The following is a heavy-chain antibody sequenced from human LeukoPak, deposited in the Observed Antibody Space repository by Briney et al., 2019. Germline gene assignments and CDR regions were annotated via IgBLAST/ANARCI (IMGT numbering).Heavy chain of an antibody. D-gene: IGHD3-16*02. CDR3: AKKGSGSYRGKFDY. CDR1: GFTFSSYA. J-gene: IGHJ4*02. CDR2: ISGSGGST. Sequence: PGGSPRLSCAASGFTFSSYAMSWVRQAPGKGLEWVSAISGSGGSTYYADSVKGRFTISRDNSKNTLYLQMNSLRAEDTAVYYCAKKGSGSYRGKFDYWGQGTLVTVSS. V-gene: IGHV3-23*01.